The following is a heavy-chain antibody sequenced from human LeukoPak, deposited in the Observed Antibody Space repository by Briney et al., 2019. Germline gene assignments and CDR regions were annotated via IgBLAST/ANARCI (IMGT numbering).Heavy chain of an antibody. CDR2: IFHDGTT. D-gene: IGHD3-22*01. CDR3: ARGPYSYDSSGAFDI. J-gene: IGHJ3*02. V-gene: IGHV4-38-2*02. CDR1: GYAISSGYY. Sequence: SETLSLTCTVAGYAISSGYYWGWIRPTPGKGLEWIAKIFHDGTTHYNPSLKSRVTISVDTSKNQFSLKLSSVTAADTAVYFCARGPYSYDSSGAFDIWGQGTMVTVSS.